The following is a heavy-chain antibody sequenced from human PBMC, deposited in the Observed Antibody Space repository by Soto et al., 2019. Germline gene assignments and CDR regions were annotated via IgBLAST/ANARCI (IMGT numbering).Heavy chain of an antibody. Sequence: AFETISLTCGVAGGYSIDVGGFRSLIRKPPGKGLEWIGYIYHSGSTYCNPSLKSRVTISVDRPKNQFSLKLSSVTAADTAVYYCARVLVRGVIPWFDPWGQGTLVTVSS. CDR1: GGYSIDVGGF. D-gene: IGHD3-10*01. J-gene: IGHJ5*02. CDR3: ARVLVRGVIPWFDP. CDR2: IYHSGST. V-gene: IGHV4-30-2*01.